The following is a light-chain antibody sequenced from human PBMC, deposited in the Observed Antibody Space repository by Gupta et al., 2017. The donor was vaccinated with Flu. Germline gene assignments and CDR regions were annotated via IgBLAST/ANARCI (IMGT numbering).Light chain of an antibody. CDR2: KDT. J-gene: IGLJ3*02. Sequence: SYELTQPPSVSVSPGQTARNTCSGDALPKQFAYWYQQKPGQAPVLVIYKDTERPSGIPGRFSGSSSGTTATSTISEVQAEDEADYYCQSTDSGATLWVFGGGTKVTVL. CDR3: QSTDSGATLWV. V-gene: IGLV3-25*02. CDR1: ALPKQF.